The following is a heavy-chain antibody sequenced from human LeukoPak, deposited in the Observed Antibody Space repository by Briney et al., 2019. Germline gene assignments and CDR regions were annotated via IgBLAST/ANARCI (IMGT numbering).Heavy chain of an antibody. CDR2: ISHSGST. J-gene: IGHJ4*02. V-gene: IGHV4-30-2*05. Sequence: SQTLSLTCVVSGGSISSGAYSWSWIRQPPGQGLEWIGYISHSGSTYYNPSLKSRVTISVDTSKNQFSLKLSSVTAADTAVYYCARGSYVGPTSGYFDYWGQGTLVTVSS. CDR3: ARGSYVGPTSGYFDY. D-gene: IGHD1-26*01. CDR1: GGSISSGAYS.